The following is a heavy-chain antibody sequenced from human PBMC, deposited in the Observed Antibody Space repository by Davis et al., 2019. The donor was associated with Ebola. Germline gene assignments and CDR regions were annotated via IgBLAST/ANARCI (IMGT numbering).Heavy chain of an antibody. V-gene: IGHV3-20*04. D-gene: IGHD7-27*01. Sequence: GASLKTSCTASCFIFDDYGMSWVRQAPGQWLECICGVNWNGGGTLYADSVRGRFTISRDNAKKTLYLQMDSLRVEDSALYYCARGWGPDRPFDPWGQGTLVTVSS. CDR1: CFIFDDYG. J-gene: IGHJ5*02. CDR2: VNWNGGGT. CDR3: ARGWGPDRPFDP.